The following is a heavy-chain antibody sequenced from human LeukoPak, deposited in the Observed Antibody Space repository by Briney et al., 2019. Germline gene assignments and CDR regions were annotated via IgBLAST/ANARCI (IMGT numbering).Heavy chain of an antibody. D-gene: IGHD5-18*01. CDR1: GYTFTGYY. Sequence: ASVKVSCKASGYTFTGYYMHWVRQAPGQGLEWMGWINPNSGGTNYAQKFQGRVTMTRDTSISTAYMELSRLRSDDTAVYYCARDRAAMVTSLSWFDPWGQGTLVTVSS. J-gene: IGHJ5*02. V-gene: IGHV1-2*02. CDR2: INPNSGGT. CDR3: ARDRAAMVTSLSWFDP.